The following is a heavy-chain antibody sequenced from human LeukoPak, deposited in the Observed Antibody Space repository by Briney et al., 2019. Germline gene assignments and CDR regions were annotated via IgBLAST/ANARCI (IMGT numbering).Heavy chain of an antibody. V-gene: IGHV3-21*01. CDR3: ARDDAYYYDSSGYYSLHY. CDR2: ISSSSSYI. CDR1: GFTFSSYS. Sequence: PGGSLRLSCAASGFTFSSYSMNWVRQAPGKGLEWVSSISSSSSYIYYADSVKGRFTISRDNAKNSLYLQMNSLRAEDTAVYYCARDDAYYYDSSGYYSLHYWGQGTLVTVSS. J-gene: IGHJ4*02. D-gene: IGHD3-22*01.